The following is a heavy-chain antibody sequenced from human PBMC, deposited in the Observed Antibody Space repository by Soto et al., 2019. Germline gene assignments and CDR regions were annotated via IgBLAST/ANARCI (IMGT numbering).Heavy chain of an antibody. CDR2: IDPSDPHT. J-gene: IGHJ6*02. CDR1: GYSFTSYW. V-gene: IGHV5-10-1*01. Sequence: GEPLKISCKGSGYSFTSYWIRWASQMPVKGLVGMGRIDPSDPHTNYSPSFQGHVTISADKSIRTAYLQWSSLKASDTAMYYCAGSCASPPWYYGMDVWGQATTVTVSS. CDR3: AGSCASPPWYYGMDV.